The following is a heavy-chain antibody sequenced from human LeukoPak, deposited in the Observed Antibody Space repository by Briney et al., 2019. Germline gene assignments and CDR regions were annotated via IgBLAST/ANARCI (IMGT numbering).Heavy chain of an antibody. CDR2: INPNNGDT. Sequence: ASVKVSCKTSEYTFIDYYIHWVRQAPGQGLEWVGWINPNNGDTTYTEKFQGRITVTRDTSISTAYLELSRLRTNDTAVYYCARVGPTQDWGQGTLVTVSS. J-gene: IGHJ4*02. V-gene: IGHV1-2*02. D-gene: IGHD1-26*01. CDR3: ARVGPTQD. CDR1: EYTFIDYY.